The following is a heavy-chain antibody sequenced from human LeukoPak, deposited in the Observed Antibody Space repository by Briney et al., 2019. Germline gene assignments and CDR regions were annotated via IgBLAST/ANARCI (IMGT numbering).Heavy chain of an antibody. J-gene: IGHJ4*02. CDR1: GYTFIKDM. D-gene: IGHD6-19*01. Sequence: GGSLRLSCADPGYTFIKDMMLSVCQAPGKGLESVSRINTDGTVTTYADSVKGRYTVSRDNADNTLFLQMNSVRDEDTAVYYCKSKSWLAGPPDSWGQGTPVTVSS. V-gene: IGHV3-74*01. CDR2: INTDGTVT. CDR3: KSKSWLAGPPDS.